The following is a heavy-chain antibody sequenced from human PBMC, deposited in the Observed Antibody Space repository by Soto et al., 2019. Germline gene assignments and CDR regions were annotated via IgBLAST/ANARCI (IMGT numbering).Heavy chain of an antibody. J-gene: IGHJ3*02. V-gene: IGHV4-31*03. D-gene: IGHD5-12*01. CDR3: ARDESATDAFEI. CDR1: GGSISSGGYY. Sequence: QVQLQESGPGLVKPSQTLSLTCTVSGGSISSGGYYWSWIRQNPGKGLEWIGYIYYSGTTNYNPSLKSRLTISVDTSKNQFSLKLNSMTAADTEVYYCARDESATDAFEIWGQGTMVTVSS. CDR2: IYYSGTT.